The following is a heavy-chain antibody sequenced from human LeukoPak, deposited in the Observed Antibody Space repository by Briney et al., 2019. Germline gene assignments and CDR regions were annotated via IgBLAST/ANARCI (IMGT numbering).Heavy chain of an antibody. V-gene: IGHV3-23*01. Sequence: PGGSLRLSCAATGFTFNSYAMSWVRQAPGKGLEWVSGISESGAETYYADSVKGRFTISRDNSENTLNLQMNSLRAEDTAVYYCAKGGRWKGGIAYNWFDPWGQGTLVTVSS. D-gene: IGHD6-19*01. CDR1: GFTFNSYA. J-gene: IGHJ5*02. CDR3: AKGGRWKGGIAYNWFDP. CDR2: ISESGAET.